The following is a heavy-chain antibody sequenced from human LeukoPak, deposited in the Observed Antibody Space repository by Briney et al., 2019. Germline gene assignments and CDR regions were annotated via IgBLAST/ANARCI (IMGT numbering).Heavy chain of an antibody. J-gene: IGHJ4*02. D-gene: IGHD6-13*01. CDR1: GGSISSSSYY. CDR2: IYYSGST. V-gene: IGHV4-39*01. CDR3: ARLDIAAAAVYYFDY. Sequence: SETLSLTCTVSGGSISSSSYYWGWIRQPPGKGLEWIGSIYYSGSTYYNPSLKSRVTISVGTSKNQFSLKLSSVTAADTAVYYCARLDIAAAAVYYFDYWGQGTLVTVSS.